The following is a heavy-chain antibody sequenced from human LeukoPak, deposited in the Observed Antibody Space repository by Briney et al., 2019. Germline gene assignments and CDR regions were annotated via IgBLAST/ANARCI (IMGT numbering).Heavy chain of an antibody. J-gene: IGHJ4*02. D-gene: IGHD3-9*01. V-gene: IGHV5-51*01. CDR1: GYTFINYW. Sequence: GESLKISCKGPGYTFINYWIGWVRQMPGKGLDWMGIIYPGDSETRYSPSFEGHVTFSTDKSNIAYLQWSSLRASDTAMYYCVRLPISARTSGGIRHYDVVKNIDFWGQGTLVSVSS. CDR3: VRLPISARTSGGIRHYDVVKNIDF. CDR2: IYPGDSET.